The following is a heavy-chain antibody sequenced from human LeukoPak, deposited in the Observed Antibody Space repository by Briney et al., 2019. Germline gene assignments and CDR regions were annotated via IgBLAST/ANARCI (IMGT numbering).Heavy chain of an antibody. CDR1: GFTFSSYA. J-gene: IGHJ1*01. V-gene: IGHV3-23*01. CDR3: AKDLSRGSLRSSSWHASEYFQH. Sequence: GGSLRLSCAASGFTFSSYAMSWVRQAPGKGLEWVSGISGSGGSTYYADSVKGRFTISRDNSKNTLYLQMNSLRAEDTAVYYCAKDLSRGSLRSSSWHASEYFQHWGQGTLVTVSS. CDR2: ISGSGGST. D-gene: IGHD6-13*01.